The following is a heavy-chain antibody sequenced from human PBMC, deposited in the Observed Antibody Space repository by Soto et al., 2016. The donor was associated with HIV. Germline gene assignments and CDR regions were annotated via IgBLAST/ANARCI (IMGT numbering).Heavy chain of an antibody. V-gene: IGHV4-59*01. Sequence: VQLQQWGAGLLKPSETLSLTCTVSGGSISSFYWSWIRQPPGKGLEWIGYIYYSGSTTYNPSLRSRVTISVDTSKNQFSLKLSSVTAADTAVYYCARGGYSSSWYYYMDVWGKGTMVTVSS. CDR1: GGSISSFY. D-gene: IGHD6-13*01. J-gene: IGHJ6*03. CDR3: ARGGYSSSWYYYMDV. CDR2: IYYSGST.